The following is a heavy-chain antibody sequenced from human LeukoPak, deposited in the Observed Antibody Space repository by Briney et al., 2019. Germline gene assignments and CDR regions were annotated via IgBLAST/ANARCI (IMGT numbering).Heavy chain of an antibody. D-gene: IGHD6-19*01. CDR1: VFTFSSYG. CDR2: ISASGGST. J-gene: IGHJ4*02. V-gene: IGHV3-23*01. Sequence: GRSLRLSCAASVFTFSSYGMSWVRQAPGKGLGWVSAISASGGSTYYADSVKGRFTISRDNSKNTLYLQMNSLRAEDTAVYYCAKVPPYSSGWYFDYWGQGTLVTVSS. CDR3: AKVPPYSSGWYFDY.